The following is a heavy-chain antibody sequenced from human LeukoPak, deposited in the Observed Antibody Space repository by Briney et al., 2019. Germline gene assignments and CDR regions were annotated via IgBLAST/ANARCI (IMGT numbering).Heavy chain of an antibody. J-gene: IGHJ2*01. V-gene: IGHV3-21*01. CDR2: ISSSSSYI. CDR3: ARYSYGSYWYFDL. D-gene: IGHD5-18*01. Sequence: PGGSLRLSCAASGFIFSSYSMNWVRQAPGKGLEWVSSISSSSSYIYYADSVKGRFTISRDNAKNSLYLQMNSLRAEGTAVYYCARYSYGSYWYFDLWGRGTLVTVAS. CDR1: GFIFSSYS.